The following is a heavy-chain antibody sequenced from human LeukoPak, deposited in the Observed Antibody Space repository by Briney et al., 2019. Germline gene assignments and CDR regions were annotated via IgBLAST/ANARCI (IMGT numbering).Heavy chain of an antibody. CDR3: AKVGCSSTSCYYVFGLFDY. V-gene: IGHV3-23*01. CDR1: GFTFDDYA. J-gene: IGHJ4*02. Sequence: GGSLRLSCAASGFTFDDYAMHWVRQAPGKGLEWVSAISGSGGSTYYADSVKGRFTISRDNSKNTLYLQMNSLRAEDTAVYYCAKVGCSSTSCYYVFGLFDYWGQGTLVTVSS. D-gene: IGHD2-2*01. CDR2: ISGSGGST.